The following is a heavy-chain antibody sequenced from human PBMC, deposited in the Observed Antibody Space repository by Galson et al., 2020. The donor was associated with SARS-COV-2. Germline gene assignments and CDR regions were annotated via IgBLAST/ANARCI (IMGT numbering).Heavy chain of an antibody. D-gene: IGHD2-15*01. V-gene: IGHV3-33*06. J-gene: IGHJ6*03. Sequence: GGSLRLSCAASGFTFDSYAMHWVRQAPGKGLEWVAVIYYDGFSKYYADSVKGRFTISRDNSKNTLYLQMNSLRAEDTAVYYCAKELEVDSYYFYYYMDVWGKGTTVTVSS. CDR3: AKELEVDSYYFYYYMDV. CDR2: IYYDGFSK. CDR1: GFTFDSYA.